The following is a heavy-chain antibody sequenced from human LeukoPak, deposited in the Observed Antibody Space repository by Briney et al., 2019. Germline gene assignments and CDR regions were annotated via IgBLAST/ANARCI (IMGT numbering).Heavy chain of an antibody. CDR2: ITHSGST. J-gene: IGHJ6*03. CDR3: ARAYYGSGSETLYYYYMDV. CDR1: GGSFSAYY. Sequence: SETLSLTCAVYGGSFSAYYWSWIRQPPGKGLEWIGDITHSGSTNYNPSLKSRVTISVDTSKNQFSLKVSSVTAADTAVYYCARAYYGSGSETLYYYYMDVWGKGTTVTISS. V-gene: IGHV4-34*01. D-gene: IGHD3-10*01.